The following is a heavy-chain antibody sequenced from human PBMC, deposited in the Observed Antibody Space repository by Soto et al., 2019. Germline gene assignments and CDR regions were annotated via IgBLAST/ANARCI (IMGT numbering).Heavy chain of an antibody. Sequence: QVQLVESGGGVVQPGRSLRLSCAASGFTFSSYGMHWVRQAPGKGLEWVAVIWYDGSNKYYADSVKGRFTISRDNSKNTLYLQMHSLRAEDTAVYYCARGVQWLVPYYYYYGMDVWGQGTTVTVSS. CDR1: GFTFSSYG. J-gene: IGHJ6*02. CDR3: ARGVQWLVPYYYYYGMDV. D-gene: IGHD6-19*01. CDR2: IWYDGSNK. V-gene: IGHV3-33*01.